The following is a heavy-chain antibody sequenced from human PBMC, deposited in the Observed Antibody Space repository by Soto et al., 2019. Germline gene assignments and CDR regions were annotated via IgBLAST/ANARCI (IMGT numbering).Heavy chain of an antibody. V-gene: IGHV1-3*01. Sequence: ASVKVSCKASGYTFTSYAMHWVRQAPGQRLEWMGWIIAINGITKYAQKFQGRVTITADESTSTAYMELSSLRSEDTAVYYCARGSGSGSNFDYWGQGTLVTVSS. CDR3: ARGSGSGSNFDY. CDR1: GYTFTSYA. CDR2: IIAINGIT. J-gene: IGHJ4*02. D-gene: IGHD3-10*01.